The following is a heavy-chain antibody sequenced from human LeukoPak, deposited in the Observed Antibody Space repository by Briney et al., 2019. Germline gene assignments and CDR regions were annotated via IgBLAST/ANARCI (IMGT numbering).Heavy chain of an antibody. CDR2: IDSDGSNT. J-gene: IGHJ4*02. D-gene: IGHD5/OR15-5a*01. CDR1: RFTLSSYW. V-gene: IGHV3-74*01. CDR3: ARGLHGPDY. Sequence: TGGSLRLSCAPSRFTLSSYWMECVRQAPGKGLVCVSRIDSDGSNTNYADSVKGRFTVSRDNAKNTLYLQMSSLRAEDTAVYYCARGLHGPDYWGQGTLVTVSS.